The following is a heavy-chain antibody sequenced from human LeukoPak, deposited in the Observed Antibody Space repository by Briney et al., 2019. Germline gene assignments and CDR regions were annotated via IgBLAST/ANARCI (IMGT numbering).Heavy chain of an antibody. Sequence: SETLSLTCTVSGYSISSGDFWGWIRQPPGKGLEWIGSIHHSGNTYYNASLKSRVTISVDTSKNQFSLKLSSVTAADTAVYYCARDGGDYYYYYMDVWGKGTTVTISS. J-gene: IGHJ6*03. D-gene: IGHD3-3*01. CDR1: GYSISSGDF. CDR3: ARDGGDYYYYYMDV. V-gene: IGHV4-38-2*02. CDR2: IHHSGNT.